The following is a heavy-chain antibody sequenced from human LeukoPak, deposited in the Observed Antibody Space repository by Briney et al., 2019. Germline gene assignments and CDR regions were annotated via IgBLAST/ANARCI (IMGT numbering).Heavy chain of an antibody. Sequence: SETLSLTCTVSGGSISSYYWSWLRQPPGKGLEGLGYIYYSGSTNYNPSLKSRVTISVDTSKNQFSLKLSSVTAADTAVYYCARTHCSSTSCYEMGAFDIWGQGTMVTVSS. CDR3: ARTHCSSTSCYEMGAFDI. D-gene: IGHD2-2*01. CDR2: IYYSGST. J-gene: IGHJ3*02. CDR1: GGSISSYY. V-gene: IGHV4-59*01.